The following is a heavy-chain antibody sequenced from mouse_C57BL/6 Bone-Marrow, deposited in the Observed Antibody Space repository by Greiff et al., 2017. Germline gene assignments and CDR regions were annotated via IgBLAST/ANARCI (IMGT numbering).Heavy chain of an antibody. CDR2: ISSGGSYT. CDR3: ARQHYLDY. Sequence: EVQLVESGGDLVKPGGSLKLSCAASGFTFRSYGMSWVRQTPDKRLEWVATISSGGSYTYYPDSVKGRFTISRDNAKNTLYLQMSSLKSEDTAMYYCARQHYLDYWGQGTTLTVSS. J-gene: IGHJ2*01. CDR1: GFTFRSYG. V-gene: IGHV5-6*01.